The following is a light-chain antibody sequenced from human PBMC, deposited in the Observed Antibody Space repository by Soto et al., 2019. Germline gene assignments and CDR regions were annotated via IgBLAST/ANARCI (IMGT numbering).Light chain of an antibody. CDR3: LQHKDYPYT. Sequence: DIQMTQSPSSLSASVGDRVTITCRTSQDIRSDLGWYQQKPGKAPKRLIYAASRLQSGVPSRFSAGGSGTEFILTISSLQPEDFATYYCLQHKDYPYTFGQGTKVEIK. CDR2: AAS. V-gene: IGKV1-17*01. CDR1: QDIRSD. J-gene: IGKJ2*01.